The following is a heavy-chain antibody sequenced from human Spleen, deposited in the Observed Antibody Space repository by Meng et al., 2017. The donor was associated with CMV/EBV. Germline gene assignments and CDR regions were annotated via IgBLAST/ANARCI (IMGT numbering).Heavy chain of an antibody. V-gene: IGHV3-23*01. Sequence: CAASGFHFSSCAMSWVRPAPGKGLEWFSAFGGSGGYTYYADSVKGRFTISRDNSKNTLYLQMNSLRAEDTAVYYCASLMVVATTKESYWGQGTLVTVSS. J-gene: IGHJ4*02. CDR3: ASLMVVATTKESY. CDR2: FGGSGGYT. CDR1: GFHFSSCA. D-gene: IGHD2-15*01.